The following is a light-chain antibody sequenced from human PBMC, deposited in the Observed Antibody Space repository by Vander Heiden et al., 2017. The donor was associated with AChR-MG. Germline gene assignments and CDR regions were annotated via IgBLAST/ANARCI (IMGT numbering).Light chain of an antibody. CDR3: AAWDDSRNGYV. J-gene: IGLJ1*01. CDR1: SPNIGSNT. V-gene: IGLV1-44*01. Sequence: QSVLTQPPSASGTPGQRVTISCSGSSPNIGSNTVNWYQPRPVTAPKLLLYSYNQRPSGVPDRFSGSKSGTSASLAISGLQSEDEADYYCAAWDDSRNGYVFGTGTKVTVL. CDR2: SYN.